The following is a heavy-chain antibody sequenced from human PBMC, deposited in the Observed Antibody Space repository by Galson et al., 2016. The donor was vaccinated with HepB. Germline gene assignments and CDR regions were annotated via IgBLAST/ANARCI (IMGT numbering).Heavy chain of an antibody. D-gene: IGHD4-17*01. CDR3: ARDFYGDSAPGLPFDY. V-gene: IGHV3-48*02. Sequence: SLRLSCAASGFPFSGYSMNWVRQTPDKGLEWLAYIGSDGTPIYYGESVEGRFAVSRDDARSSLYLQMNRLRDEDTAVYWFARDFYGDSAPGLPFDYWGQGTLVTVSS. J-gene: IGHJ4*02. CDR1: GFPFSGYS. CDR2: IGSDGTPI.